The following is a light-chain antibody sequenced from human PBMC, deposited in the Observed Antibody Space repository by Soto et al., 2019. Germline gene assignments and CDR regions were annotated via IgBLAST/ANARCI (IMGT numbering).Light chain of an antibody. CDR2: GAS. CDR1: QSVSASY. CDR3: QQYASSLT. V-gene: IGKV3-20*01. J-gene: IGKJ1*01. Sequence: EIVLTQSPGTLSLSPGERATLSCRASQSVSASYLAWYQQKPGQAPRLLIYGASSRATGIPDRFSGSGSGTDFTLTISRLEPEDFAVYDCQQYASSLTFGQGTKVEIK.